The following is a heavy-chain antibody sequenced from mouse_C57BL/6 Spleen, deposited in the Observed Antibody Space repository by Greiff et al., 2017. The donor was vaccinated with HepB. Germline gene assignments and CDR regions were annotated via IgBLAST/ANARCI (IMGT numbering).Heavy chain of an antibody. CDR3: ARPSTVGDAMDY. V-gene: IGHV1-64*01. D-gene: IGHD1-1*01. J-gene: IGHJ4*01. CDR1: GYTFTSYW. Sequence: VQLQQPGAELVKPGASVKLSCKASGYTFTSYWMHWVKQRPGQGLEWIGMIHPNSGSTNYNEKFKSKATLTVDKSSSTAYMQLSSLTSEDSAVYYCARPSTVGDAMDYWGQGTSVTVSS. CDR2: IHPNSGST.